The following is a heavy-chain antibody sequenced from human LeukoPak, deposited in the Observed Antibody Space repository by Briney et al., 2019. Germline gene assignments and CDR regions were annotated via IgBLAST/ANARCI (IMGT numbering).Heavy chain of an antibody. D-gene: IGHD6-13*01. CDR2: ISGSGGST. CDR3: AKPRPSYSSSWYDH. Sequence: TGGSLRLSCAASGFTFTSYAMSWVGQAPGKGLEWVSAISGSGGSTYYADSVKGRFTISRDNSKNTLYLQMNSLRAEDTAVYYCAKPRPSYSSSWYDHWGQGTLVTVSS. V-gene: IGHV3-23*01. CDR1: GFTFTSYA. J-gene: IGHJ5*02.